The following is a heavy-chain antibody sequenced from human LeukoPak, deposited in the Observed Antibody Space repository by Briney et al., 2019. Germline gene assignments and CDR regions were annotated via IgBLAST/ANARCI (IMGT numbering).Heavy chain of an antibody. V-gene: IGHV3-7*01. CDR3: ARDTSPSSGSTYFDAFDM. D-gene: IGHD1-1*01. J-gene: IGHJ3*02. CDR2: IKRDGSQI. CDR1: GFTFSNDL. Sequence: AGGSLRLSRVSSGFTFSNDLMTWVRQAPGKGLEWVANIKRDGSQIHYADSVKGRFTISRDNTKLFLQMNSLRVEDTARYYCARDTSPSSGSTYFDAFDMWGQGTMVSVSS.